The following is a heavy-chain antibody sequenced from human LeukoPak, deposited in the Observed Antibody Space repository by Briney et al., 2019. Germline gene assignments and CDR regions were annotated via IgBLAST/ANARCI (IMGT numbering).Heavy chain of an antibody. J-gene: IGHJ5*02. CDR2: INPNSGGT. CDR1: GYTFTGYY. D-gene: IGHD3-3*01. CDR3: ARSDYDFWSGYSPFDP. Sequence: ASVKVSCKASGYTFTGYYMHWVRQAPGQGLAWMGWINPNSGGTNYAQKFQGRVTMTRDTSISTAYMELSRLRSDDTAVYYCARSDYDFWSGYSPFDPRGQGTLVTVSS. V-gene: IGHV1-2*02.